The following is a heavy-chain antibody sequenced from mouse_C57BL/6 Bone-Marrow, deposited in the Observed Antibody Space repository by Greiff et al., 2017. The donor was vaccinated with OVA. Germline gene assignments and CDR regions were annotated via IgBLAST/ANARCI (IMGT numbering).Heavy chain of an antibody. J-gene: IGHJ2*01. CDR3: TRLSFIFDY. D-gene: IGHD1-2*01. CDR1: GFTFSNYW. CDR2: IRLKSDNYAT. V-gene: IGHV6-3*01. Sequence: EVKVEESGGGLVQPGGSMKLSCVASGFTFSNYWMNWVRQSPEKGLEWVAQIRLKSDNYATHYAESVKGRFTISRDDAKSSVYLQMNNLRAEDTGIYYCTRLSFIFDYWGQGTTLTVSS.